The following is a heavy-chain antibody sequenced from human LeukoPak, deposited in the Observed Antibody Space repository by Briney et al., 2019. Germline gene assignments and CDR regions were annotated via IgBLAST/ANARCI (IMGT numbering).Heavy chain of an antibody. J-gene: IGHJ3*02. CDR1: GYTYSRYE. CDR2: ISSSGSTI. D-gene: IGHD2-15*01. CDR3: ARGGSDFDI. Sequence: GGNLRLYSETAGYTYSRYEMNWVLKAPGKGLEWVSYISSSGSTIYYADSVKGRFTISRDNAKNSLYLQMNSLRAEDTAVYYCARGGSDFDIWGQGTMVTVSS. V-gene: IGHV3-48*03.